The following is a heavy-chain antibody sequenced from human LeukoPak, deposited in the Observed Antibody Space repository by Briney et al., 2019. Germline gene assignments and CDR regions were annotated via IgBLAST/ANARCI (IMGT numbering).Heavy chain of an antibody. CDR1: GGSFIGFH. V-gene: IGHV4-34*01. Sequence: SETLSLTCAVYGGSFIGFHWNWIRQPPGKGLEWIGDINHSGSTNYNPSLTSRVTISVDTSKNQFSLKLSSVTAADTAVYYCAREEALGSGSFDYWGQGTLVTVSS. D-gene: IGHD1-26*01. J-gene: IGHJ4*02. CDR3: AREEALGSGSFDY. CDR2: INHSGST.